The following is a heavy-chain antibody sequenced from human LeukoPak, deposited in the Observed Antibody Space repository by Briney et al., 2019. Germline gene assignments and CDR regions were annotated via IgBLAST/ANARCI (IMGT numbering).Heavy chain of an antibody. D-gene: IGHD2-15*01. Sequence: ASVKVSCKASGYTFTSYGISWVRQAPGQGLEWMGWISAYNGNTNYAQKLQGRVTMTTDTSTSTAYTELRSLRSDDTAVYYCARPRPYCSGGSCLDYWGQGTLVTVSS. V-gene: IGHV1-18*01. CDR3: ARPRPYCSGGSCLDY. CDR2: ISAYNGNT. CDR1: GYTFTSYG. J-gene: IGHJ4*02.